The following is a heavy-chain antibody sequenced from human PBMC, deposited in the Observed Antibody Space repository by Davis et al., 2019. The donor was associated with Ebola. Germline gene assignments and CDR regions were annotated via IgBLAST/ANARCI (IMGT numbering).Heavy chain of an antibody. D-gene: IGHD3/OR15-3a*01. V-gene: IGHV3-7*01. CDR3: VRDLGFDFGLISYFDF. CDR1: GFTFSNYW. J-gene: IGHJ4*02. Sequence: GESLKISCAASGFTFSNYWMSWVRQAPGRGLEWVANIQQDGSEKFYVDSVEGRFTISRDNAKNSLYLQMNSLRGEDTAVYFCVRDLGFDFGLISYFDFWGQGTQVTVSS. CDR2: IQQDGSEK.